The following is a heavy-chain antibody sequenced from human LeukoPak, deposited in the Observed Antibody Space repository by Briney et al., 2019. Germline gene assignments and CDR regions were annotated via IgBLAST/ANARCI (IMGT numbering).Heavy chain of an antibody. CDR1: GGSFSGYY. CDR3: ARVVKDNWFDP. V-gene: IGHV4-34*01. Sequence: SETLSLTCAVYGGSFSGYYWSWIRQPPGKGLEWIGEINHSGSTNYNPSLKSRVTISVDTSKNQFSLKLSSVTAADTAVYYCARVVKDNWFDPWGQGTLVTVSS. CDR2: INHSGST. D-gene: IGHD1-26*01. J-gene: IGHJ5*02.